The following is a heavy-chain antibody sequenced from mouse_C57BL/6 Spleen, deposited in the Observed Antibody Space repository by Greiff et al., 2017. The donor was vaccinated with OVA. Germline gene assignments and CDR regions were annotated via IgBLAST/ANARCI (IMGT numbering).Heavy chain of an antibody. Sequence: VKLVESGAELVRPGASVTLSCKASGYTFTDYEMHWVKQTPVHGLEWIGAIDPETGGTAYNQKFKGKAILTADTSSRTAYMELRILTSEDSAVYYCTRFTTVVVGDYWGQGTTLTVSS. CDR1: GYTFTDYE. V-gene: IGHV1-15*01. J-gene: IGHJ2*01. CDR2: IDPETGGT. CDR3: TRFTTVVVGDY. D-gene: IGHD1-1*01.